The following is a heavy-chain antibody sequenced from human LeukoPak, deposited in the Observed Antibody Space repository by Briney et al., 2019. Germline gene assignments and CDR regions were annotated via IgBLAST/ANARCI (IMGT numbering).Heavy chain of an antibody. CDR1: GFTFSSYA. CDR3: ARDPSPYDSSGYYWYYFDY. Sequence: GWSLRLSCAASGFTFSSYAMHWVRQAPGKGLEWVAVISYDGSNKYYADSVKGRFTISRDNSKNTLYLQMNSLRAEDTAVYYCARDPSPYDSSGYYWYYFDYWGQGTLVTVSS. D-gene: IGHD3-22*01. CDR2: ISYDGSNK. V-gene: IGHV3-30-3*01. J-gene: IGHJ4*02.